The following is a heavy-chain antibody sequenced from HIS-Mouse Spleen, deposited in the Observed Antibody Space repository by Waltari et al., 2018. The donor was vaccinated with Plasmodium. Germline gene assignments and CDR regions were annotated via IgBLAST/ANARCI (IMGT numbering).Heavy chain of an antibody. V-gene: IGHV4-39*01. J-gene: IGHJ4*02. CDR3: ARRGGSYYYFDY. D-gene: IGHD1-26*01. CDR1: GGSISSSSYY. Sequence: QLQLQESGPGLVKPSETLSLTCTVSGGSISSSSYYWGWIRQPPGKGLEWIGSIYYSGSTYYNPSLKSRVTISVDTSKNQCSLKLSAVTAADTAVYYCARRGGSYYYFDYWGQGTLVTVSS. CDR2: IYYSGST.